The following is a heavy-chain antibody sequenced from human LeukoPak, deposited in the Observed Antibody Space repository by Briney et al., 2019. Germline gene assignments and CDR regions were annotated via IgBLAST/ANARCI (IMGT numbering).Heavy chain of an antibody. J-gene: IGHJ4*02. Sequence: GGSLRLSCAASGFDFKSYSMDWVRQAPGKGLEWISYISTGSAVTYYAESVKGRFTISRDNAKNSLFLEMNNLRAEDTALYFCARAYSYGYATGDIWGQGTLVTASP. D-gene: IGHD5-18*01. CDR1: GFDFKSYS. CDR3: ARAYSYGYATGDI. CDR2: ISTGSAVT. V-gene: IGHV3-48*01.